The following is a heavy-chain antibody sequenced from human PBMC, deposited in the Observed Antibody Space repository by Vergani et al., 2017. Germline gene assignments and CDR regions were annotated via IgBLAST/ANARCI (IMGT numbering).Heavy chain of an antibody. CDR1: GFSLTTGGEG. V-gene: IGHV2-5*01. J-gene: IGHJ3*01. CDR3: VHRLGYFDWDGAFDV. CDR2: GYWNDDE. D-gene: IGHD3-9*01. Sequence: QITLRESGPTLVKPTQTLTLTCTFSGFSLTTGGEGVGWIRQPPGRALEWLAFGYWNDDERYSPSLKSRVTITKDTSKNEVILTMASMDPVDTATYYCVHRLGYFDWDGAFDVWGPGTMVTVS.